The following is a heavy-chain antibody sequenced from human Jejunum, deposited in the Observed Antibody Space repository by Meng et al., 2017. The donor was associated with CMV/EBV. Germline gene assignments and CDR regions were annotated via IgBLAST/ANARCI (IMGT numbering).Heavy chain of an antibody. J-gene: IGHJ3*01. D-gene: IGHD3-3*01. CDR2: ISPYNGNT. CDR3: ARGRTRFLEWLPSDWFDF. CDR1: TSYD. V-gene: IGHV1-18*01. Sequence: TSYDITWVRPAPGQGLEWMGWISPYNGNTKSSQNLQGRVTMTTDTFTSTAYMELRSLTSDDTAVYYCARGRTRFLEWLPSDWFDFWGQGTRVTVSS.